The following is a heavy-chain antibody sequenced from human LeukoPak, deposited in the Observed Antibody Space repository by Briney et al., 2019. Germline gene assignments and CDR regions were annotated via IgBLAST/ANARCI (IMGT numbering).Heavy chain of an antibody. Sequence: GGSLRLSCAASGLTGSHNYVSWVRQAPGKGLVWVSRINSDGSSISYADSVKGRFTISRDNSKNTLYVQMNTLRAEDTAVYYCARGRSYYTDAPIDYWGRGTLVTVSS. V-gene: IGHV3-74*01. CDR1: GLTGSHNY. D-gene: IGHD3-3*01. CDR3: ARGRSYYTDAPIDY. J-gene: IGHJ4*02. CDR2: INSDGSSI.